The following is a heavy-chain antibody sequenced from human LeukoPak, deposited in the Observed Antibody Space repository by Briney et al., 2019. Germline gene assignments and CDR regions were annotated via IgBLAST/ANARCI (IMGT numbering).Heavy chain of an antibody. Sequence: GGSLRLSCAASGLTFSTSAMSWVRQAPGKGLEWVSAINGGGDNTYYAESVKGRFTISRDNSKNTLFLQMNTLRAEDTAVYYCAKGAAGVNRVFDYWGQGTLVTVSS. CDR3: AKGAAGVNRVFDY. D-gene: IGHD6-19*01. CDR2: INGGGDNT. V-gene: IGHV3-23*01. CDR1: GLTFSTSA. J-gene: IGHJ4*02.